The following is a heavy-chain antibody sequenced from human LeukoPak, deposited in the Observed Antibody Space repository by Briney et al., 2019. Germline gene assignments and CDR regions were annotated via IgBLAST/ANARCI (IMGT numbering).Heavy chain of an antibody. D-gene: IGHD2-21*02. V-gene: IGHV4-34*01. CDR3: AQGKAGHYQRVTDEYYYNRDV. CDR2: ISPSGST. Sequence: SETLSLTCVVDGDYFSGFYWTWIRQAPGKGLEWIGEISPSGSTKYNPSLKSRVTIEVDTSKKQISLNRSSVTAADTAVYYCAQGKAGHYQRVTDEYYYNRDVWGKGTTVIVSS. J-gene: IGHJ6*03. CDR1: GDYFSGFY.